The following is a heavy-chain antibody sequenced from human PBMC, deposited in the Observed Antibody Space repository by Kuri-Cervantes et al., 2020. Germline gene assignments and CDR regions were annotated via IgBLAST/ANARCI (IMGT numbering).Heavy chain of an antibody. V-gene: IGHV3-21*01. CDR2: IVSSSSYI. CDR3: ARPNVGIYYDSSGYYGFDY. J-gene: IGHJ4*02. Sequence: GESLKISCAASGFTFSIYSMNWVRQAPGKGLEWVSSIVSSSSYIYYADSVKGRFTISRDNSKNTLYLQMNSLRAEDTAVYYCARPNVGIYYDSSGYYGFDYWGQGTLVTVSS. D-gene: IGHD3-22*01. CDR1: GFTFSIYS.